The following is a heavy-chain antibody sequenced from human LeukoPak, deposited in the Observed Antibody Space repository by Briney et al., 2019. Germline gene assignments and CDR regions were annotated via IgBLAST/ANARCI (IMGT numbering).Heavy chain of an antibody. CDR2: IYYSGRS. V-gene: IGHV4-39*07. D-gene: IGHD5-12*01. CDR3: ARVSGYDWESFYDY. Sequence: SETLSLTCTVSGDSINSNPYSWAWIRQPPGKGLEWIGSIYYSGRSYYKVSLKSRVIISLDTPNNQLSLKVSSVTAADTALYYCARVSGYDWESFYDYWGQGSLVTVSS. CDR1: GDSINSNPYS. J-gene: IGHJ4*02.